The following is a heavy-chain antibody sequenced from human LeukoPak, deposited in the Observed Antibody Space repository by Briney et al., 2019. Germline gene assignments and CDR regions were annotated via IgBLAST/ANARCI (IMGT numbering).Heavy chain of an antibody. CDR2: ISYDGSNK. CDR3: AKEGYSGRDGYYYYGMDV. V-gene: IGHV3-30*18. J-gene: IGHJ6*02. D-gene: IGHD1-26*01. CDR1: GFTFSSYG. Sequence: PGRSLRLSCAASGFTFSSYGMHWVRQAPGKGLEWVAVISYDGSNKYYADSVKGRFTISRDNSKSTLYLQMNSLRAEDTAVYYCAKEGYSGRDGYYYYGMDVWGQGTTVTVSS.